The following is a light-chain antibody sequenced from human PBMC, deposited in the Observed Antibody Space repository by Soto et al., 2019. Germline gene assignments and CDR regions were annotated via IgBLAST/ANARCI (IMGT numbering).Light chain of an antibody. Sequence: EIVLTQSPGTLSLSPGERATLSCRASESVSDSYLAWYQQKPGQAPRLLIYASSRATGIPARFSGSGSGTDFTLSISRLEPEDFAVYYCQHYGTSALFGPGTKVEIK. CDR3: QHYGTSAL. J-gene: IGKJ3*01. CDR1: ESVSDSY. V-gene: IGKV3-20*01. CDR2: AS.